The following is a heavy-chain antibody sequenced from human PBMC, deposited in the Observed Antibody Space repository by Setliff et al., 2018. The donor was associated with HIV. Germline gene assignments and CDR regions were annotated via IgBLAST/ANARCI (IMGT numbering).Heavy chain of an antibody. Sequence: SGYTFTTYSMHWVRQAPGQSLEWMGWINVGKGDTKYSQEFQGRVTMTTDTTSSTAYMELRSLRSDDTAMYYCARIRAAALLNAFDIWGQGTMVTVSS. J-gene: IGHJ3*02. CDR3: ARIRAAALLNAFDI. CDR2: INVGKGDT. V-gene: IGHV1-3*01. CDR1: GYTFTTYS. D-gene: IGHD2-15*01.